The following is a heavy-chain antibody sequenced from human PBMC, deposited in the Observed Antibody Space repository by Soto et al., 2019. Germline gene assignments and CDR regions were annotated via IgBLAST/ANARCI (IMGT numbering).Heavy chain of an antibody. CDR1: NGFISSRTYY. CDR3: ARQLRGSRANLFGVTDVFDV. J-gene: IGHJ3*01. CDR2: IYYSGST. V-gene: IGHV4-39*01. D-gene: IGHD2-8*01. Sequence: QLQLQESGPGLVNPSETLSLTCTVSNGFISSRTYYWGWVRQTPGKGLEWIGSIYYSGSTYYNPSLRSRVSMSVDTSKNRLSLRRSAVCAADTAVFFCARQLRGSRANLFGVTDVFDVWGQGTVVNVSS.